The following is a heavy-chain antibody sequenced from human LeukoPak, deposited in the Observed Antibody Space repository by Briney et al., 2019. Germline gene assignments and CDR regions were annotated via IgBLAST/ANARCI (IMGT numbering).Heavy chain of an antibody. CDR3: AKGMLFCSSASCPYYYYYYGMDV. Sequence: GRSLRLSCAASGFTFSSYAMHWVRQAPGKGLEWVAVISYDGSNKYYADSVKGRFTISRDNSENTLYLQMNSLRAEDTAVYYCAKGMLFCSSASCPYYYYYYGMDVWGQGTTVTVSS. V-gene: IGHV3-30-3*01. CDR1: GFTFSSYA. D-gene: IGHD2-2*01. CDR2: ISYDGSNK. J-gene: IGHJ6*02.